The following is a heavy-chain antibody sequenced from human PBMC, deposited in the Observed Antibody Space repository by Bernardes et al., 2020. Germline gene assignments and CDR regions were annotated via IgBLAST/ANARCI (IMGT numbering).Heavy chain of an antibody. Sequence: ASVKVSCKASGYTFTGYYMHWVRQAPGQGLEWMGRINPNRGGTNYAQKFQGRITMTRDTSISTAYMELSRLRSDDTAVYYCARYLLTIVATTRTGESYFDYWGQGTLVTVSS. CDR1: GYTFTGYY. CDR3: ARYLLTIVATTRTGESYFDY. CDR2: INPNRGGT. J-gene: IGHJ4*02. V-gene: IGHV1-2*06. D-gene: IGHD5-12*01.